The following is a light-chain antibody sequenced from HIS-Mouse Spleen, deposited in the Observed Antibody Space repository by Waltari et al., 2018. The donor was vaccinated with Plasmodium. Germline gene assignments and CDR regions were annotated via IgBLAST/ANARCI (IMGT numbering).Light chain of an antibody. V-gene: IGKV3-20*01. Sequence: ELVLTQSTGTLSLSPGERATLSCRASQSVSSSYLAWYQHKPGQAPRLLIYGASSRATGIPDRFSGSGSGTDFTLTISRLEPEDFAVYYCQQYGSSPYTFGQGTKLEIK. CDR2: GAS. CDR1: QSVSSSY. J-gene: IGKJ2*01. CDR3: QQYGSSPYT.